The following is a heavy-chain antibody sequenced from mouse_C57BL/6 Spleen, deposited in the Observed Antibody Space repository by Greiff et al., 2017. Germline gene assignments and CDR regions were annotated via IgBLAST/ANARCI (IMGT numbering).Heavy chain of an antibody. CDR2: IHPNSGST. J-gene: IGHJ2*01. V-gene: IGHV1-64*01. CDR1: GYTFTSYW. CDR3: ARGTTVVAYYFDY. D-gene: IGHD1-1*01. Sequence: QVQLKQPGAELVKPGASVKLSCKASGYTFTSYWMHWVKQRPGQGLEWIGMIHPNSGSTNYNEKFKSKATLTVDKSSSTAYMQLSSLTSEDSAVYDGARGTTVVAYYFDYWGQGTTLTVSS.